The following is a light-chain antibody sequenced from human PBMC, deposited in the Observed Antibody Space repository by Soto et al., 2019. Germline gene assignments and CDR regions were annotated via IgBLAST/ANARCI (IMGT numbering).Light chain of an antibody. CDR2: EVS. CDR1: SSDVGSYNY. Sequence: QSALTQPASVSGSPGQSITISCTGSSSDVGSYNYVSWYQQHPGKAPKLIIYEVSNRPSGVSNRFSGSKSGNTASLTISGLQAEDEADYYCSAYGGSKVFGTGTELTVL. J-gene: IGLJ1*01. CDR3: SAYGGSKV. V-gene: IGLV2-14*01.